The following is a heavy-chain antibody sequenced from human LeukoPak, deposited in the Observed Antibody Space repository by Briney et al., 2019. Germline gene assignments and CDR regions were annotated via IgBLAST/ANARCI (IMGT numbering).Heavy chain of an antibody. Sequence: GASVKVSCKASGYTFTSYDINWVRQATGQGLEWMGWMNPNSGNTGYAQKFQGRVTITRNTSISTAYMELSRLRSDDTAVYYCARELYSSSLEPFDYWGQGTLVTVSS. CDR1: GYTFTSYD. J-gene: IGHJ4*02. D-gene: IGHD6-6*01. V-gene: IGHV1-8*03. CDR2: MNPNSGNT. CDR3: ARELYSSSLEPFDY.